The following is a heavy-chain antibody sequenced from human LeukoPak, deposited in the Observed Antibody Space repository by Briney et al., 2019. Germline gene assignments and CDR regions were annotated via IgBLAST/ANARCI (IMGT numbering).Heavy chain of an antibody. CDR1: GFTFTPST. CDR2: ISRDGNTI. V-gene: IGHV3-48*01. D-gene: IGHD2-8*02. Sequence: GGSLRLSCAATGFTFTPSTMNWFRQPPGKGLEWVSYISRDGNTIYYADSVKGRFTISRDIAKKSLFLQMDSLRVEDTAMYYCAKGTTGTWGQGTLVTVSS. CDR3: AKGTTGT. J-gene: IGHJ5*02.